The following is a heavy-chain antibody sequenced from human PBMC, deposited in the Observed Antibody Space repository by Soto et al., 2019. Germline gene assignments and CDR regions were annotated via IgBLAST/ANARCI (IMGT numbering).Heavy chain of an antibody. Sequence: SETLSLTCAVSGVSISSGNWWTWVRQSPQRGLEYIGEIFHDGTANYYPSFERRVAISVDTSKNQFSLKLTSVTAADTAIYFCARLVYDTRLNYMYFDLWGQGTMVTV. CDR1: GVSISSGNW. V-gene: IGHV4-4*02. CDR2: IFHDGTA. CDR3: ARLVYDTRLNYMYFDL. D-gene: IGHD3-10*01. J-gene: IGHJ4*02.